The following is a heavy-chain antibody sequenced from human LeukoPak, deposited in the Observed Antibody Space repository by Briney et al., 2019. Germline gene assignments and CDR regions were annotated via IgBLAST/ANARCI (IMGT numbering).Heavy chain of an antibody. V-gene: IGHV3-7*01. J-gene: IGHJ1*01. Sequence: GGSLRLSCVVSGFTFNRCWMNWVRQAPGKGLEWVAHINPDGRDTYYVDSMKGRFTISRDNAQNSMYLQMNSLRVEDTAVYYCTSWGDTTAEYFQRWGQGTLVTVSS. D-gene: IGHD2-21*02. CDR3: TSWGDTTAEYFQR. CDR2: INPDGRDT. CDR1: GFTFNRCW.